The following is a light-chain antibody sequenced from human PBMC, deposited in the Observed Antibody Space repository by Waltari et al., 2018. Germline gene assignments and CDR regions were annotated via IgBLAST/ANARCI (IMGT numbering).Light chain of an antibody. CDR2: WAS. J-gene: IGKJ1*01. CDR1: QSVLYSSNNKSY. CDR3: QQYYTTPWT. Sequence: DIVMTQSPDSLAVSLGERATINCKSSQSVLYSSNNKSYLAWYQQKPGQSPKLLIYWASTRESGVPDRFSGSGSGTDLTLTISSLQAEDVAVYYCQQYYTTPWTFGQGTKVEIK. V-gene: IGKV4-1*01.